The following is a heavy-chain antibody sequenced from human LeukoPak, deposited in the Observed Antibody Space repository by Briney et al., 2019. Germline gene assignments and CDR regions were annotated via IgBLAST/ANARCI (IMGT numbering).Heavy chain of an antibody. CDR2: IYTSGST. CDR3: AKDMRRGWYRDFDY. Sequence: PSETLSLTCTVSGGSISSYYWSWIRQPAGKGLEWIGRIYTSGSTNYNPSLKSRVTMSVDTSKNQFSLKLSSVTAADTAVYYCAKDMRRGWYRDFDYWGQGTLVTVSS. V-gene: IGHV4-4*07. D-gene: IGHD6-19*01. CDR1: GGSISSYY. J-gene: IGHJ4*02.